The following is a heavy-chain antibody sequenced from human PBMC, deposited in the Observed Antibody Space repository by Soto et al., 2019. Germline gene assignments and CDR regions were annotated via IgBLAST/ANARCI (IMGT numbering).Heavy chain of an antibody. J-gene: IGHJ4*02. V-gene: IGHV3-30-3*01. CDR1: GFTFSSYA. Sequence: ESGGGVVQPGRSLRLSCAASGFTFSSYAMHWVRQAPGKGLEWVAVISYDGSNKYYADSVKGRFTISRDNSKNTLYLQMNSLRAEDTAVYYCARDHGYCSGGSCYYVSDYWGQGTLVTVSS. CDR3: ARDHGYCSGGSCYYVSDY. CDR2: ISYDGSNK. D-gene: IGHD2-15*01.